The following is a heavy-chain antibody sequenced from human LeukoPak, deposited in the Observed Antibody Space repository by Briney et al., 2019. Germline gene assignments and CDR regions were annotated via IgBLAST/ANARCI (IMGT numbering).Heavy chain of an antibody. CDR3: ARDQQTTYGDYEPAFDY. D-gene: IGHD4-17*01. CDR2: INPSGGST. J-gene: IGHJ4*02. V-gene: IGHV1-46*01. Sequence: ASVKVSRKASRYTFTSYYMHWVRQAPGQGLEWMGIINPSGGSTTYAQKFQGRVTMTRDTSTSTVYMELSSLRSEDTAVYYCARDQQTTYGDYEPAFDYWGQGTLVTVSS. CDR1: RYTFTSYY.